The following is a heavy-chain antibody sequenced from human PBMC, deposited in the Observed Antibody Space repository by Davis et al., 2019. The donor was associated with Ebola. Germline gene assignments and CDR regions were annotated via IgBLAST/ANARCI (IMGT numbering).Heavy chain of an antibody. CDR2: ISTSGSTM. CDR1: GFTFSDYS. CDR3: ARDRVGAFLDY. Sequence: PRGSLRLSCAASGFTFSDYSMSWIRQAPGKGLEWVSYISTSGSTMYYADSVKGRFTISRDNAKNSLYLQMNSLRADDTAVYYCARDRVGAFLDYWGQGTLVTVSS. D-gene: IGHD3-16*01. J-gene: IGHJ4*02. V-gene: IGHV3-11*01.